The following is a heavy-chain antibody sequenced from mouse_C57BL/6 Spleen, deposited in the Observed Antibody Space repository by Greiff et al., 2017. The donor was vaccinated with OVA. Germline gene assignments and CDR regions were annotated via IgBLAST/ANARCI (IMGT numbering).Heavy chain of an antibody. J-gene: IGHJ4*01. D-gene: IGHD2-3*01. Sequence: VQLQQSGPELVKPGASVKISCKASGYSFTGYYMNWVKQSPDKSLEWIGEINPSTGGTTYKQKLKAKATLTVDKTSSTSYMQLKSRTSDDSAVYYCARWGPLLHAMYYWGQGTSVTVSS. CDR1: GYSFTGYY. CDR2: INPSTGGT. CDR3: ARWGPLLHAMYY. V-gene: IGHV1-42*01.